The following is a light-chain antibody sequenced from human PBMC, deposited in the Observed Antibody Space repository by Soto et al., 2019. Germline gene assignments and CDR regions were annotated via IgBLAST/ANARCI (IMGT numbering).Light chain of an antibody. CDR3: GTWDGSLSGAV. V-gene: IGLV1-51*01. CDR1: DSNLGNND. J-gene: IGLJ3*02. Sequence: QSVLTQPPSVSAAPGQTVTISCSGGDSNLGNNDVSWYQQFPGTAPKLLIYDSDKRPSGIPGRFSGSKSGTSATLAITGLRTGDEADYFCGTWDGSLSGAVFGGGTKVTVL. CDR2: DSD.